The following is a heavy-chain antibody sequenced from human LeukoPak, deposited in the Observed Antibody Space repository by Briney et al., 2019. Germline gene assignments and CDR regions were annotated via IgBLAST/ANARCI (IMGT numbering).Heavy chain of an antibody. CDR1: GYTFTSYY. D-gene: IGHD3-16*02. V-gene: IGHV1-46*01. CDR3: ARDRGHYDYVLGELSSPNNWFDP. CDR2: VNPSGGTT. Sequence: GASVKVSCKASGYTFTSYYMHWVRQAPGQGLEWMGIVNPSGGTTTYSQKFQGRVTMTRDTSTSTVYMELSGLRSEDTAVYYCARDRGHYDYVLGELSSPNNWFDPWGRGTLVTVSS. J-gene: IGHJ5*02.